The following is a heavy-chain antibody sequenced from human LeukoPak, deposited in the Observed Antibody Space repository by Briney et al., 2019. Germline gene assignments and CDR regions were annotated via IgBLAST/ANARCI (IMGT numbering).Heavy chain of an antibody. CDR3: ASMSIAARLFDY. Sequence: SETLSLTCTVSGGSISSYYWSWIRQPPGKGLEWIGYIYYSGSTNYNPSLKSRVTISVDTSKSQFSLKLSSVTAADTAVYYCASMSIAARLFDYWGQGTLVTVSS. V-gene: IGHV4-59*01. CDR2: IYYSGST. J-gene: IGHJ4*02. CDR1: GGSISSYY. D-gene: IGHD6-6*01.